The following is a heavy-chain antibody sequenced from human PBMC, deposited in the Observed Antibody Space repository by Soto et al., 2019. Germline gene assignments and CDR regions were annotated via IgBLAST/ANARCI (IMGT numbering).Heavy chain of an antibody. J-gene: IGHJ4*02. V-gene: IGHV4-39*01. D-gene: IGHD4-17*01. Sequence: QLQLQESGPGLVKPSETLSLTCTVSGGSISSSSYYWGWIRQPPGKGLEWIGSIYYSGSTYYNPSLKGRVPISVDXSKNQFSLKLSSVTAADTAVYYCARSMTTVVTLDYWGQGTLVTVSS. CDR2: IYYSGST. CDR1: GGSISSSSYY. CDR3: ARSMTTVVTLDY.